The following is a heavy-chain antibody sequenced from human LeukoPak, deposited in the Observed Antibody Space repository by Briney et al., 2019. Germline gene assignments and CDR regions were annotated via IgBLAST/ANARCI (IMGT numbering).Heavy chain of an antibody. CDR1: GGSISSYY. J-gene: IGHJ4*02. V-gene: IGHV4-59*13. CDR2: IYYSGST. Sequence: SETLSLTCTVSGGSISSYYWSWIRQPPGKGLEWIGYIYYSGSTNYNPSLKSRVTISVDTSKNQFSLKLSSVIAADTAVYYCARGLSPAAPAGWGQGTLVTVSS. CDR3: ARGLSPAAPAG. D-gene: IGHD2-2*01.